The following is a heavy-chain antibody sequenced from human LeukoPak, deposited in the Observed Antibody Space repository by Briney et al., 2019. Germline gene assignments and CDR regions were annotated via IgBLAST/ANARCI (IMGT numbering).Heavy chain of an antibody. CDR3: ARSLGMGATLDY. D-gene: IGHD1-26*01. V-gene: IGHV1-3*03. Sequence: ASVKVSCKASGYTFSNYAMHWVRQAPGQRLEWMGWINAGNGNTRYSQEFKGRVTITRDTSASTVYMELGSLRSEDMAVYFCARSLGMGATLDYWGRGTLVTVSS. CDR1: GYTFSNYA. J-gene: IGHJ4*02. CDR2: INAGNGNT.